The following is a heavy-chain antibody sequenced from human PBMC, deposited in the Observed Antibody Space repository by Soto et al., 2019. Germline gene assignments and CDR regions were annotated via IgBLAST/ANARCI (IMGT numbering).Heavy chain of an antibody. D-gene: IGHD4-17*01. J-gene: IGHJ4*02. Sequence: QVQLQESGPGLVKPSETLSLTCTVSGGSISSYYWSWIRQPPGKGLQWIGYIYYSGSTNYNPSLRSRVTISVDTSKNQFSLKVSSVTAEDTAVYYCARSDGERDYWGQGTLVTVSS. CDR3: ARSDGERDY. CDR1: GGSISSYY. CDR2: IYYSGST. V-gene: IGHV4-59*01.